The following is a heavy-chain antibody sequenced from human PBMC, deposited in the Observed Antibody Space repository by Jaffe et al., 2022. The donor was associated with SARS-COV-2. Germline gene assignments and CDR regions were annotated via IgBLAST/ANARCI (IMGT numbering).Heavy chain of an antibody. V-gene: IGHV3-7*03. CDR1: EFNFSTYW. CDR2: IKEDGSET. J-gene: IGHJ4*02. CDR3: ARDRRWYSASWHGGLDF. D-gene: IGHD2-2*01. Sequence: EVQLVESGGGWVQPGGSLRLSCTVPEFNFSTYWMSWVRQGPGKGLEWVANIKEDGSETYYMDTVRGRFTISRDNARNSLYLQMNSLRGEDTAVYYCARDRRWYSASWHGGLDFRGQGTLVIVSA.